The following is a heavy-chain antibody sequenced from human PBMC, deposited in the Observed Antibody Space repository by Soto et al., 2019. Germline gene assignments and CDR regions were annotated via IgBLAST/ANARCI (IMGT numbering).Heavy chain of an antibody. J-gene: IGHJ2*01. D-gene: IGHD4-17*01. Sequence: QVQLQESGPGLVKPSETLSLTCSVSGDSINNYYWSWIRQPPGKGLEWIGHIYYSGNTKYNPSLKSRVTSSVDTSKTQFSLKLTAVTAADTAVYYCGRALDDGEYGGWYFDVWGRGTLVTVSS. V-gene: IGHV4-59*01. CDR1: GDSINNYY. CDR2: IYYSGNT. CDR3: GRALDDGEYGGWYFDV.